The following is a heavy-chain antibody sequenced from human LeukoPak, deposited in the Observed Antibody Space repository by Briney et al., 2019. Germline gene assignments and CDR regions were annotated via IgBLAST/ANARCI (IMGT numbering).Heavy chain of an antibody. CDR2: IFGNGDTT. J-gene: IGHJ4*02. Sequence: RGYLSLPCAASGFTFSRYSMHWARHAPGKGLEWVSIIFGNGDTTYYADSVKGRFTVSRDNSKDTLYLQMNDLRPDDTAIYYCAKRNTMVRGGPCFDYWGQGLLVTVSS. CDR3: AKRNTMVRGGPCFDY. CDR1: GFTFSRYS. V-gene: IGHV3-23*01. D-gene: IGHD3-10*01.